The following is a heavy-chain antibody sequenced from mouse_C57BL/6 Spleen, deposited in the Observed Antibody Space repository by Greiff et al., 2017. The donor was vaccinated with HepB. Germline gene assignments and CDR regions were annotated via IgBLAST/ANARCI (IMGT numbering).Heavy chain of an antibody. D-gene: IGHD1-1*01. CDR2: IYPRSGNT. Sequence: LVESGAELARPGASVKLSCKASGYTFTSYGISWVKQRTGQGLEWIGEIYPRSGNTYYNEKFKGKATLTADKSSSTAYMELRSLTSEDSAVYFCARRDTTVVSPFAYWGQGTLVTVSA. J-gene: IGHJ3*01. CDR1: GYTFTSYG. CDR3: ARRDTTVVSPFAY. V-gene: IGHV1-81*01.